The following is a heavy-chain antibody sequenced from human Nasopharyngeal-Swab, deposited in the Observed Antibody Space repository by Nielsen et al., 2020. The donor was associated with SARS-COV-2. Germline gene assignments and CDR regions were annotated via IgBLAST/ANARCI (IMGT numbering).Heavy chain of an antibody. D-gene: IGHD1-26*01. V-gene: IGHV4-34*01. CDR3: ARGRGAGAWFDP. CDR1: GGSFSGYY. J-gene: IGHJ5*02. Sequence: GSLRLSCAVYGGSFSGYYWSWIRQPPGKGLEWIGEINHSGSTSYNPSLKSRVTISVDTSKNQFSLKLSSVTAADTAVYYCARGRGAGAWFDPWGQGTLVTVPS. CDR2: INHSGST.